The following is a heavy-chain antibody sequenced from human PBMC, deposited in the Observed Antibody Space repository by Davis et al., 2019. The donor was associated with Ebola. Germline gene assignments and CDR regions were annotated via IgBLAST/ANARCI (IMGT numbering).Heavy chain of an antibody. CDR1: GFVFSSYV. CDR2: ISNGGRT. CDR3: VRGSDAYKTGY. D-gene: IGHD5-24*01. Sequence: GSLRLSCAASGFVFSSYVMSWVRRAPGKGLEWIAFISNGGRTIYNPSLRGRVTISIDMSKNQFSLEVRSVTAADTAFYYCVRGSDAYKTGYWGQGTLVTVSS. V-gene: IGHV4-59*01. J-gene: IGHJ4*02.